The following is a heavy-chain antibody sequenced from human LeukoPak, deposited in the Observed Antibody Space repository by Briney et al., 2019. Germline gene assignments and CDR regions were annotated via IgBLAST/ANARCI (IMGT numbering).Heavy chain of an antibody. CDR1: GYTFTSYD. D-gene: IGHD3-10*01. V-gene: IGHV1-8*01. CDR2: MNPNSGNT. Sequence: ASVKASCKASGYTFTSYDINWVRQATGQGLEWMGWMNPNSGNTGYAQKFQGRVTMTRNTSISTAYMELSSLRSEDTAVYYCARSPPFYYYGSGSYPFLDVWGQGTTVTVSS. CDR3: ARSPPFYYYGSGSYPFLDV. J-gene: IGHJ6*02.